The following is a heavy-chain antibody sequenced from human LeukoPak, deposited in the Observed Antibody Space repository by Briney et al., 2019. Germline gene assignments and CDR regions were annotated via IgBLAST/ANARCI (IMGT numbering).Heavy chain of an antibody. Sequence: SETLSLTCTVSGGSVSSGSYNWSWIRQPPGKGLEWIGYIYYSGSTNYNPSLKSRVTISVDTSKNQFSLKLSSVTAADTAVYYCASYSYGLQDWFDPWGQGTLVTVSS. CDR3: ASYSYGLQDWFDP. V-gene: IGHV4-61*01. CDR1: GGSVSSGSYN. CDR2: IYYSGST. D-gene: IGHD5-18*01. J-gene: IGHJ5*02.